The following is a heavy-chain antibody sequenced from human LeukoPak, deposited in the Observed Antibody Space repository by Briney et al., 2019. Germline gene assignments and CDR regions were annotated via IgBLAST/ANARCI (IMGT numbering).Heavy chain of an antibody. J-gene: IGHJ4*02. CDR3: AKQEDYGGNSYADS. CDR1: GFTFSSYA. CDR2: ISGSGDST. Sequence: PAGSLRLSCAASGFTFSSYAMSWVRQAPGKGLEWVSLISGSGDSTYYADSVKGRFTISRDNSKKTLYLQMNSVRAEDTAAYYCAKQEDYGGNSYADSWGQGTLVTVSS. V-gene: IGHV3-23*01. D-gene: IGHD4-23*01.